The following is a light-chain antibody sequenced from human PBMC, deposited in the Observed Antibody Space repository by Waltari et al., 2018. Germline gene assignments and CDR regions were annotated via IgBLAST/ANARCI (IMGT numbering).Light chain of an antibody. CDR3: NSRDSSGNHRVV. V-gene: IGLV3-19*01. J-gene: IGLJ2*01. CDR1: SLRSYY. Sequence: SSELTQDPTVSVALGQTVRITCQGDSLRSYYATWYQQKPGQAPVLVIYGKNSRPSGIPERFSGASSGYTASLTITGAQAEDEADYSCNSRDSSGNHRVVFGGGTKLTVL. CDR2: GKN.